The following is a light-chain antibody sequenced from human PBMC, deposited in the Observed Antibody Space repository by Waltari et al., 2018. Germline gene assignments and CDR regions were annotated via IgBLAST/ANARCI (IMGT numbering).Light chain of an antibody. CDR3: QTWDSTTGV. CDR1: KLGNRY. CDR2: GDK. V-gene: IGLV3-1*01. Sequence: SYELTQPPSVSVSPGPTASITCAGDKLGNRYVYCYQQKPGQSPILVLYGDKKRPSVIPGRFSGFNSGNTATLIISGTQAMDEADYYCQTWDSTTGVFGGGTKLTVL. J-gene: IGLJ3*02.